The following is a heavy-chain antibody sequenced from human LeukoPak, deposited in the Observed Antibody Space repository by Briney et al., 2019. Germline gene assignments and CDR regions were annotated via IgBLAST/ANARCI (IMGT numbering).Heavy chain of an antibody. D-gene: IGHD5-18*01. CDR2: INPNSGGT. CDR3: ARGAQLWGGEFDY. Sequence: EASVKVSCKASGYTFTGYYMHWVRQAPGQGLEWMGWINPNSGGTNYAQKFQGWVTMTRDTSISTAYVELSRLRSDDTAVYYCARGAQLWGGEFDYWGQGTLVTVSS. CDR1: GYTFTGYY. J-gene: IGHJ4*02. V-gene: IGHV1-2*04.